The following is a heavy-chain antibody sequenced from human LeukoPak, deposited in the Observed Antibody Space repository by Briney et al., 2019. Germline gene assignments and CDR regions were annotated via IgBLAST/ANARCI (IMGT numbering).Heavy chain of an antibody. Sequence: ASVKVSCKASGYTFTGYYIHWVRQAPGQGLEWMGWINPDTGGTIYAQKFQGRVTMTSDTSTSTVYMELSSLRSEDTAVYYCAREEVYCSGGSCPPRYEYFQHWGQGTLVTVSS. CDR1: GYTFTGYY. J-gene: IGHJ1*01. D-gene: IGHD2-15*01. CDR3: AREEVYCSGGSCPPRYEYFQH. V-gene: IGHV1-2*02. CDR2: INPDTGGT.